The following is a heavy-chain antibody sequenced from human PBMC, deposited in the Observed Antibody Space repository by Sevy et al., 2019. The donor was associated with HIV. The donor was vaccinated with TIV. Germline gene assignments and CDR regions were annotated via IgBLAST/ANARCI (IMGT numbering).Heavy chain of an antibody. CDR3: ARDSAITISAFDI. J-gene: IGHJ3*02. Sequence: GGSLRLSCAASGFTFSSYGMHWVRQAPGKGLEWVAVIWYDGSNKYYADSVKGRFTISRENSKNTLYLQMNSLRAEDTAVYYCARDSAITISAFDIWGQGTMVTVSS. V-gene: IGHV3-33*01. D-gene: IGHD3-10*01. CDR2: IWYDGSNK. CDR1: GFTFSSYG.